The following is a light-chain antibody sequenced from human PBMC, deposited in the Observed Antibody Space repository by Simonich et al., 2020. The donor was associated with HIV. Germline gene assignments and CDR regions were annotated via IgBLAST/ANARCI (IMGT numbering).Light chain of an antibody. Sequence: IQMTQSPASLSASVGDRVTIACLASQSIISYLNWYQQKPGKAPKILIYAASSLQSGVPSRFRGSGSGTDFILTISSLQPEDFATYYCQQSYSTPLTFGGGTKVDIK. CDR2: AAS. J-gene: IGKJ4*01. CDR3: QQSYSTPLT. CDR1: QSIISY. V-gene: IGKV1-39*01.